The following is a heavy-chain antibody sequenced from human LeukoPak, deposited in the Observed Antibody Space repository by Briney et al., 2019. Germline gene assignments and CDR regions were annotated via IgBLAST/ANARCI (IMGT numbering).Heavy chain of an antibody. CDR2: IWYDGTNK. Sequence: GGSLRLSCAASGFTFSSYSMNWVRQAPGKGLEWVAVIWYDGTNKYYADSVKGRFTISRDSPKNTLYLQMNSLRAEDTAVYYCARAAYDNSGYLTLWGQGTLVTVSS. V-gene: IGHV3-33*08. J-gene: IGHJ4*02. CDR3: ARAAYDNSGYLTL. CDR1: GFTFSSYS. D-gene: IGHD3-22*01.